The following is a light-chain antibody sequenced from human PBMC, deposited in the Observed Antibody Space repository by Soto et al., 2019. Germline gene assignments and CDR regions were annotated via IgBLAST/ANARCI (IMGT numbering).Light chain of an antibody. J-gene: IGKJ4*01. V-gene: IGKV3-15*01. Sequence: RQTPATLSVSPGERVTLSCRASQSAISNLAWYQQKPGQTPRLLIYDASTRATDIPARFSGSGSGTDFTLAISSLLSEDFAVYYCHLSSKLPLPFGG. CDR2: DAS. CDR1: QSAISN. CDR3: HLSSKLPLP.